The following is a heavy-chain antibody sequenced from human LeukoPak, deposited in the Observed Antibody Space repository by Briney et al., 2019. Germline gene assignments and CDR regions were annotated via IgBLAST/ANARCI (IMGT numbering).Heavy chain of an antibody. CDR3: APGPGWFDP. D-gene: IGHD7-27*01. CDR2: MNTTSGNT. J-gene: IGHJ5*02. Sequence: GASVKVSCKASGYTFTRYVINWVRQATGQRLEWMGWMNTTSGNTGYAQEFQGRVTMTRNSSISTAYMELSGLTSDDTAVYYCAPGPGWFDPWGQGTLVTVSS. CDR1: GYTFTRYV. V-gene: IGHV1-8*01.